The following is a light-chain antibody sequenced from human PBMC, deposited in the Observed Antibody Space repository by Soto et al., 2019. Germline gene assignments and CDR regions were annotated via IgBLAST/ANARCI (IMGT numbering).Light chain of an antibody. V-gene: IGKV3-20*01. CDR1: QSVGSNY. J-gene: IGKJ1*01. CDR2: GAS. Sequence: ELVLTQSPGTLSLSPGERATLSCRASQSVGSNYLAWYQQKPRQAPRILIFGASDRATGIPDRFSGSGSGTDFTRTISSVEPEYFAPDYCQQYNSYSPSFGQGTRVEIK. CDR3: QQYNSYSPS.